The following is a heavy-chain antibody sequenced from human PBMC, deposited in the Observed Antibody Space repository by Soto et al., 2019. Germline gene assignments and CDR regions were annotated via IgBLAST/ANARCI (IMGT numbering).Heavy chain of an antibody. CDR2: IYPGDSET. Sequence: VDSLKISCNRSPYTSTTYWIVWVRQIPAKYLTWMWIIYPGDSETRYSPSFQGQVTMSADKSISTAYLQRRSLMASESHTNYCARKYYYGAGTCGYWDKVTLVTVSS. CDR3: ARKYYYGAGTCGY. J-gene: IGHJ4*02. V-gene: IGHV5-51*01. D-gene: IGHD3-10*01. CDR1: PYTSTTYW.